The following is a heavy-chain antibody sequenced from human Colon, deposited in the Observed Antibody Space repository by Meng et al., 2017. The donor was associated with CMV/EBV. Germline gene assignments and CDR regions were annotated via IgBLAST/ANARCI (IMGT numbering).Heavy chain of an antibody. CDR1: GFNFSSYG. CDR2: ISYDGTTK. V-gene: IGHV3-30*18. D-gene: IGHD1-26*01. Sequence: SGFNFSSYGMNWVRQAPGKGLEWVAIISYDGTTKSYADSVKGRFTISRDNPKSTLYLQMNSLRPEDTAVYYCVEDWSAIMGATAHFDYWGQGTLVTVSS. CDR3: VEDWSAIMGATAHFDY. J-gene: IGHJ4*02.